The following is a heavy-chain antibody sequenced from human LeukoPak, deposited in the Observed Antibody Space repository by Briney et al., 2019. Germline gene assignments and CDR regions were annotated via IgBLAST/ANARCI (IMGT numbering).Heavy chain of an antibody. CDR1: GYSISSGYY. V-gene: IGHV4-38-2*01. CDR2: IYHSGST. Sequence: KPSETLFLTCAVSGYSISSGYYWGWIRQPPGKGLEWIGSIYHSGSTYYNPSLKSRVTISVDTSKNQFSLKLSSVTAADTAVYYCATLGDIVVVVAATPVAFDIWGQGTMVTVSS. D-gene: IGHD2-15*01. J-gene: IGHJ3*02. CDR3: ATLGDIVVVVAATPVAFDI.